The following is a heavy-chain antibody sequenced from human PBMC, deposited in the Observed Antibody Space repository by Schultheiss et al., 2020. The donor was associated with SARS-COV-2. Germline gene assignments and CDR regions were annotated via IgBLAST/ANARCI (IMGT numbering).Heavy chain of an antibody. CDR1: GFTFDDYA. D-gene: IGHD3-3*01. V-gene: IGHV3-9*01. CDR2: ISWNSGSI. J-gene: IGHJ4*02. CDR3: TTGAPYYDFWSGYSFWFDY. Sequence: GGSLRLSCAASGFTFDDYAMHWVRQAPGKGLEWVSGISWNSGSIGYADSVKGRFTISRDNAKNSLYLQMNSLRAEDTALYYCTTGAPYYDFWSGYSFWFDYWGQGTLVTVSS.